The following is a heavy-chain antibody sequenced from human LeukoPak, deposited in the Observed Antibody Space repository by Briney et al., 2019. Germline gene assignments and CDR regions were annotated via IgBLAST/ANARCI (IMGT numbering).Heavy chain of an antibody. CDR3: ARHGEDIVVVPAAPFDY. J-gene: IGHJ4*02. D-gene: IGHD2-2*01. CDR2: INHSGST. V-gene: IGHV4-34*01. Sequence: SETLSLTCAVYGGSFSGYYWSWIRQPPGKGLEWIGAINHSGSTNYNPSLKSRVTISVDTSKNQFSLKLSSVTAADTAVYYCARHGEDIVVVPAAPFDYWGQGTLVTVSS. CDR1: GGSFSGYY.